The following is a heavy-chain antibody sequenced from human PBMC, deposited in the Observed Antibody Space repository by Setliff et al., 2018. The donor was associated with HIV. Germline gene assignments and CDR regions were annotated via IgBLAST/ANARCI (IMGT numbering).Heavy chain of an antibody. J-gene: IGHJ4*02. Sequence: SETLSLTCDVSDDSFSNYDCTWIRQPPGKALQWIGYISSSGTTNYNPPLRSRVTISIETSNTRFFLWLRSVTAADTATYFCARLGRAIDDGGSSLRLDFWGQGMLVTVS. CDR1: DDSFSNYD. CDR3: ARLGRAIDDGGSSLRLDF. CDR2: ISSSGTT. D-gene: IGHD2-15*01. V-gene: IGHV4-4*09.